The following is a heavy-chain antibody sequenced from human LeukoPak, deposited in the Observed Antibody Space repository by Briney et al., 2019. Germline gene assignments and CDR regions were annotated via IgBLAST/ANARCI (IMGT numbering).Heavy chain of an antibody. Sequence: ASVKVSCKASGYTFTSYAMHWVRRAPGQRLEWMGWINAGTGNTKYSQKFQDRVTITRDTSASTAYMELSSLRSEDTAVYYCARARLTLTMVRGVIITSSRSWFDPWGQGTLVTVSS. D-gene: IGHD3-10*01. CDR1: GYTFTSYA. J-gene: IGHJ5*02. CDR3: ARARLTLTMVRGVIITSSRSWFDP. CDR2: INAGTGNT. V-gene: IGHV1-3*01.